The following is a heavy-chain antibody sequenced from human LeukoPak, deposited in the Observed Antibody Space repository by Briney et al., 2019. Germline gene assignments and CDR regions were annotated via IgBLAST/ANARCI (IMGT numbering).Heavy chain of an antibody. J-gene: IGHJ4*02. V-gene: IGHV3-7*01. CDR3: ARVLGGSGSYSYFDY. D-gene: IGHD3-10*01. Sequence: GGSLRLSCAASGFTFSSYGMHWVRQAPGKGLEWVVNIKQDGSEKYYVDSGEGRFAISRDNAKNSLYLQMNSLRAEDTAVYYCARVLGGSGSYSYFDYWGQGTLVTVSS. CDR1: GFTFSSYG. CDR2: IKQDGSEK.